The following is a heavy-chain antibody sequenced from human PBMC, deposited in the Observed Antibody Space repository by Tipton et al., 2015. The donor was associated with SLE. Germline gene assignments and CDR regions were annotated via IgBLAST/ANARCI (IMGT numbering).Heavy chain of an antibody. CDR2: IYTSGST. V-gene: IGHV4-4*07. CDR1: GGSISSYY. J-gene: IGHJ1*01. CDR3: ARDARVGSSSSSDFQH. Sequence: TLSLTCTVSGGSISSYYWSWIRQPAGKGLEWIGRIYTSGSTNYNPSLKSRVTMSVDTSKNQFSLKLNSVTAADTAVYYCARDARVGSSSSSDFQHWGQGTLVTVSS. D-gene: IGHD6-6*01.